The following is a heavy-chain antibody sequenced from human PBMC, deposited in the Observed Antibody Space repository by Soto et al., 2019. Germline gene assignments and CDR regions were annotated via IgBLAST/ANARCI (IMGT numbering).Heavy chain of an antibody. J-gene: IGHJ4*02. D-gene: IGHD3-16*02. CDR2: INPNSGGT. Sequence: GASVKVSCKASGYTFTGYYMHWVRQAPGQGLEWMGWINPNSGGTNYAQKFQGRVTMTRDTSISTAYMELSRLRSDDTAVYYCNVITFGGVIVNDYWGQGTLVTVSS. CDR1: GYTFTGYY. V-gene: IGHV1-2*02. CDR3: NVITFGGVIVNDY.